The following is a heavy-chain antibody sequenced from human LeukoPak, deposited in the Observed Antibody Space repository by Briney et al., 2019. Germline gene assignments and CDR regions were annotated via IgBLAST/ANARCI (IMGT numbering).Heavy chain of an antibody. D-gene: IGHD6-19*01. CDR2: IKQDGSEK. V-gene: IGHV3-7*03. CDR3: AKDLNSGWPNWFDP. CDR1: GFTFSSYW. Sequence: GGSLRLSCAASGFTFSSYWMSWVRQAPGKGLEWVANIKQDGSEKYYVDSVKGRFTISRDNAKNTLYLQMNSLRAEDTAVYYCAKDLNSGWPNWFDPWGQGTLVTVSS. J-gene: IGHJ5*02.